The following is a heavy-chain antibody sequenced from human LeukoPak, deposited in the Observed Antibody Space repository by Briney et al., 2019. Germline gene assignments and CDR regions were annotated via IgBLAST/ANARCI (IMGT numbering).Heavy chain of an antibody. J-gene: IGHJ6*03. CDR2: TNWDGAST. Sequence: GGSLRLSCAASGFRFDDYGMSWVRHVPGKGLEWVSGTNWDGASTGYADSVTGRFTISRDNVKNFLYLQMHSLRVEDTALYFCGRVYCSTTSCYDYYDYYMDVWGKGTTVTVSS. CDR1: GFRFDDYG. D-gene: IGHD2-2*01. V-gene: IGHV3-20*04. CDR3: GRVYCSTTSCYDYYDYYMDV.